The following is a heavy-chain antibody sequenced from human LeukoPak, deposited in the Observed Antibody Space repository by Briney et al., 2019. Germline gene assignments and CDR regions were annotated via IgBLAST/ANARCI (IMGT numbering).Heavy chain of an antibody. CDR1: GFTFSSHG. CDR2: ISGTGGNT. V-gene: IGHV3-23*01. CDR3: AKGGGSGWGRRAFDI. Sequence: GGTLRLSCAASGFTFSSHGMNWVRQAPGKGLEWVSAISGTGGNTYYADSVKGRFTISRDNSKNTLYLQMNSLRADDTAVYYCAKGGGSGWGRRAFDIWGQGTMVTVSS. J-gene: IGHJ3*02. D-gene: IGHD6-19*01.